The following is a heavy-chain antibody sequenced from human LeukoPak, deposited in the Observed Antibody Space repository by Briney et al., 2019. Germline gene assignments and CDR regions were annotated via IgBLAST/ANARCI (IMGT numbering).Heavy chain of an antibody. CDR1: GGSISSSDYY. Sequence: SSETLSLTCSVSGGSISSSDYYWGWVRQSPEKGLEWIGTIFYSGATYYTPSLLSRVVISIDTSKNQFSLKLTSVTAADTAVYYCARLPWRLKPPDSWGQGTLVTVSS. CDR3: ARLPWRLKPPDS. V-gene: IGHV4-39*01. CDR2: IFYSGAT. J-gene: IGHJ4*02.